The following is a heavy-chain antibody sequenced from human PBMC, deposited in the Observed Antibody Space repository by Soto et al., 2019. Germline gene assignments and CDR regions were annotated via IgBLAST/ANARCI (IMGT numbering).Heavy chain of an antibody. V-gene: IGHV3-33*01. CDR1: GFFFRSYG. Sequence: PGESLRRSCEASGFFFRSYGMHWVRQAPGEGLEWVAVICSDGSHKYNVDSVTGRFTISRDNSKSSLYLQMDSLRAEDTAVYYCARSASNIYFDSWGQGSLVTVSS. D-gene: IGHD2-15*01. CDR3: ARSASNIYFDS. J-gene: IGHJ4*02. CDR2: ICSDGSHK.